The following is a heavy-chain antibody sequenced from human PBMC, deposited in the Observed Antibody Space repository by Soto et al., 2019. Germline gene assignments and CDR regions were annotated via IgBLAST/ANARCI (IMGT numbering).Heavy chain of an antibody. V-gene: IGHV3-30*18. Sequence: GGSLRLSCAASGFTFSSHGMHWVRQAPGKGLEWVAVISYDGNKKYYADSVKGRFTISRDNSMNTLYLQMNSLRVEDTAVYYCAKDRDGYNYEYYFDYWGQGTLVTSPQ. CDR1: GFTFSSHG. D-gene: IGHD5-12*01. J-gene: IGHJ4*02. CDR2: ISYDGNKK. CDR3: AKDRDGYNYEYYFDY.